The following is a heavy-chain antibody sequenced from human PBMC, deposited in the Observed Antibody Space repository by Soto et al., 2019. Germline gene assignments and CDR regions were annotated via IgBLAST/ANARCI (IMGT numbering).Heavy chain of an antibody. V-gene: IGHV4-31*03. CDR2: IYYSGST. CDR3: ARDKIVLAPAATQFTNYYGMDV. Sequence: QVQLQESGPGLVKPSQTLSLTCTVSGGSISSGGYYWSWIRQHPGKGLEWIGYIYYSGSTYYNPSLKSRVTISVDTSKNQFSLKLSSVTAADTAVYYCARDKIVLAPAATQFTNYYGMDVWGQGTTVTVSS. CDR1: GGSISSGGYY. D-gene: IGHD2-2*01. J-gene: IGHJ6*02.